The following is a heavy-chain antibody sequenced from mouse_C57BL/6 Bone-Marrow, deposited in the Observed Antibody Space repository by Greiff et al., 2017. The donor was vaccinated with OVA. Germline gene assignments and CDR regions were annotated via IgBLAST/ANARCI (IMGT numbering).Heavy chain of an antibody. Sequence: VQLQESGAELVRPGASVKLSCTASGFNIKDDYMHWVKQRPEQGLEWIGWIDPENGDTEYASKFQGKATITADTSSNTAYLQLSSLTSEDTAVYYCTYPRFAYWGQGTLVTVSA. CDR2: IDPENGDT. V-gene: IGHV14-4*01. J-gene: IGHJ3*01. CDR3: TYPRFAY. CDR1: GFNIKDDY.